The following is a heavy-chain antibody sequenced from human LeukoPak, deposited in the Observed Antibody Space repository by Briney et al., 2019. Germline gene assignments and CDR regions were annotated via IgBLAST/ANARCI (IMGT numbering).Heavy chain of an antibody. CDR1: GYTFTSYY. CDR2: INHSGGST. V-gene: IGHV1-46*01. Sequence: ASVTVTCTASGYTFTSYYMHWVRQAPAQGLEWMGIINHSGGSTSYAQKLKGRVTMTRDTSTSTVYMELSSLRSEDTAVYYCAREYGSEDGAFDICGQGTMVTVYS. J-gene: IGHJ3*02. D-gene: IGHD3-10*01. CDR3: AREYGSEDGAFDI.